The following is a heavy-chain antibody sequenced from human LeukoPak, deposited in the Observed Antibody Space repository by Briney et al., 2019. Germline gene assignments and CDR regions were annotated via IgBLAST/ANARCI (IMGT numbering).Heavy chain of an antibody. D-gene: IGHD4-17*01. V-gene: IGHV4-39*01. Sequence: SETLSLTCTVSVGSISSSSYYWGWIRQPPGKGLGWIGSIYFSGSTYYNPSLKSRVTISVDTSKNQFTLRLSSVSAADTALYYCARFSTGHALYYFDYWGQGNLVTVSS. CDR3: ARFSTGHALYYFDY. CDR2: IYFSGST. CDR1: VGSISSSSYY. J-gene: IGHJ4*02.